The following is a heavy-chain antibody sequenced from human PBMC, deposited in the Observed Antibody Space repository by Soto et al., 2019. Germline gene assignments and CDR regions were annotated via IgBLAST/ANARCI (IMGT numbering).Heavy chain of an antibody. J-gene: IGHJ4*02. CDR2: ISSNGVST. CDR3: VKDRFVNY. CDR1: GLNFNDYA. V-gene: IGHV3-64D*06. Sequence: LRLSCSASGLNFNDYAMHWVRQAAGKGLKYVSSISSNGVSTYYADSVKGRFTVSRDNSKNTLYLQMNSLRVEDTAVYYCVKDRFVNYWGQGALVTVSS. D-gene: IGHD3-3*01.